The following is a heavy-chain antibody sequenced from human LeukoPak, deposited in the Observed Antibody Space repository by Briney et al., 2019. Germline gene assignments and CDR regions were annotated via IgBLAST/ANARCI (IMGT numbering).Heavy chain of an antibody. V-gene: IGHV4-59*01. Sequence: SETLSLTCTVSGGSISSYYWSWIRQPSEKGLAWVGYIYYSGSTNYNPSLKSRVTISVDASKNQFSLKLSSVTAADTAMYYCARVAWQQWYYFDYWGQGTLVTVSS. CDR3: ARVAWQQWYYFDY. CDR1: GGSISSYY. CDR2: IYYSGST. D-gene: IGHD6-19*01. J-gene: IGHJ4*02.